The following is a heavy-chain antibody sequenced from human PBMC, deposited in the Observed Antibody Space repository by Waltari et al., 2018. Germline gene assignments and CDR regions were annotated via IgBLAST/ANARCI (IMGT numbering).Heavy chain of an antibody. V-gene: IGHV3-9*01. CDR1: GFSFADRA. CDR3: TSDAFGNSIGGVFDY. J-gene: IGHJ4*02. CDR2: INWNSGNI. D-gene: IGHD3-3*01. Sequence: EVQLVESGGGLVQPGRSLRLSCVGSGFSFADRAMHWVRRVPGKGQEWVSGINWNSGNIGYADSVKGRFTISRDNAKNSLYLQINSVRTEDTALYYCTSDAFGNSIGGVFDYWGQGTLVNVSS.